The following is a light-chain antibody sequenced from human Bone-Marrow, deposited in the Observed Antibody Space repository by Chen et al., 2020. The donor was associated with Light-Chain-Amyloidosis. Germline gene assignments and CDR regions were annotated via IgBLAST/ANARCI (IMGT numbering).Light chain of an antibody. CDR3: CSYQGCCNPYV. CDR1: SSDVGVYNL. CDR2: EVT. J-gene: IGLJ1*01. Sequence: QSALTQPASVSGSPGQSITVHCAGTSSDVGVYNLVSWYQQHPGKAPKLMIYEVTKRPSGVSTRFSDSKSGNTASLTISGLQAEDEADYYCCSYQGCCNPYVFGTGTKVTVL. V-gene: IGLV2-23*02.